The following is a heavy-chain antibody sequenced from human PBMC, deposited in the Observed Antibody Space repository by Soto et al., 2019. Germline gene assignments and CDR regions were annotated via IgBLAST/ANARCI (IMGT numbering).Heavy chain of an antibody. CDR3: ATDGVRHNWNDEPHWFDP. J-gene: IGHJ5*02. CDR2: IWYDGSKK. V-gene: IGHV3-33*01. Sequence: VGSLRLSCVASGFIFSSYGMHWVRQAPGKGLEWVAIIWYDGSKKYYADSVKGRFTISRDNSKNTLYLQMNSLRAEDTAVYYCATDGVRHNWNDEPHWFDPWGQGTLVTVSS. D-gene: IGHD1-20*01. CDR1: GFIFSSYG.